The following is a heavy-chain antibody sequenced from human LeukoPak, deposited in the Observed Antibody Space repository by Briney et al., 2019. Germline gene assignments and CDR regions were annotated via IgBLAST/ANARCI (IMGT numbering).Heavy chain of an antibody. CDR1: GFSLSTSGVG. D-gene: IGHD3-9*01. V-gene: IGHV2-5*01. CDR3: AHTTTTTSGYDF. CDR2: LYWHDDK. Sequence: SVPTLVKPTETLTLTCSFSGFSLSTSGVGVGWIRQPPGKALEWLALLYWHDDKRYSPSLKSRLTITKDTSKDQVVLTMTNMDPVDTATYYCAHTTTTTSGYDFWGQGTLVTVSS. J-gene: IGHJ4*02.